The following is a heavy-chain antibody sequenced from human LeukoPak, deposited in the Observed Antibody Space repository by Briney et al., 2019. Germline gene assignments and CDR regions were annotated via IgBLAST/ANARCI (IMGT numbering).Heavy chain of an antibody. CDR2: TSSSDSGT. D-gene: IGHD2-21*01. J-gene: IGHJ4*02. Sequence: GGSLRLSCAASGFTVSDYSMTWVRQAPGKGLEWVSATSSSDSGTYYADSVRGRFTISRDNSKNRLYLQMSRLRAEDAAVYYCAKAPVTSCRGAYCYPFDSWGQGTLVTVSS. V-gene: IGHV3-23*01. CDR1: GFTVSDYS. CDR3: AKAPVTSCRGAYCYPFDS.